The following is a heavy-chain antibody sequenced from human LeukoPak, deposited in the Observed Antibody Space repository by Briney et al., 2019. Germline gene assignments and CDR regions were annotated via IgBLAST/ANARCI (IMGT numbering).Heavy chain of an antibody. Sequence: GGSLRLSCAASGFTFSSYAMSWVRQAPGKGLEWVSAISGSGGSTYYADSVKGRFTISRDNSKNTLYLQMNSLRAEDTAVYYCAKDRTVAQGARPKLFWGSSFDYWGQGTLVTVSS. CDR1: GFTFSSYA. CDR2: ISGSGGST. J-gene: IGHJ4*02. CDR3: AKDRTVAQGARPKLFWGSSFDY. V-gene: IGHV3-23*01. D-gene: IGHD3-16*01.